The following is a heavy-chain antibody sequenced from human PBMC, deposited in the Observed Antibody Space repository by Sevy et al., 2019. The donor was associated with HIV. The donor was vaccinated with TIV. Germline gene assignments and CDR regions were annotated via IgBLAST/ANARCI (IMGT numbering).Heavy chain of an antibody. CDR3: AKGRTYYYDSSGYQGAFDI. D-gene: IGHD3-22*01. CDR2: ISWNSGSI. CDR1: GFTFDDYA. V-gene: IGHV3-9*01. J-gene: IGHJ3*02. Sequence: GGSLRLSCAASGFTFDDYAMHWVRQAPGKGLEWVSGISWNSGSIGYADSVKGGFTISRDNAKNSMYLQMNSLRAEDTALYYGAKGRTYYYDSSGYQGAFDIWGQGTMVTVSS.